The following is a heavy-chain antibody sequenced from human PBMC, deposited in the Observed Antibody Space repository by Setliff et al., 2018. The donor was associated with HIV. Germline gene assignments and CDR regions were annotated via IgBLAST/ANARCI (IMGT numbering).Heavy chain of an antibody. Sequence: SETLSLTCAVSSYSISSGYYWGWIRQPPGKGLEWIGSIYHSGSTYYNPSLKSRVTISVDTSKNQFSLKLSSVTAADTAVYYCARHWLKPIQELQQLPLLDYFDYWGQGTLVTVSS. CDR2: IYHSGST. J-gene: IGHJ4*02. D-gene: IGHD6-13*01. CDR1: SYSISSGYY. CDR3: ARHWLKPIQELQQLPLLDYFDY. V-gene: IGHV4-38-2*01.